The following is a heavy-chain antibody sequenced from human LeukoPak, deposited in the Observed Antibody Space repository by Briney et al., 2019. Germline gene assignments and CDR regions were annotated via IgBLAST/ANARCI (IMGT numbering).Heavy chain of an antibody. J-gene: IGHJ3*01. D-gene: IGHD3-3*01. CDR1: GDSINNNNYY. Sequence: ETLSLTCTVSGDSINNNNYYWGWIRQPPGEGLEWIGNIYYNGRTYYSPSLKSRGTISVDTSNNQFSLKLNSVTAADTAVYYCARITDRTIFGEIMHGFDVWGQGTPVTVSS. CDR2: IYYNGRT. V-gene: IGHV4-39*01. CDR3: ARITDRTIFGEIMHGFDV.